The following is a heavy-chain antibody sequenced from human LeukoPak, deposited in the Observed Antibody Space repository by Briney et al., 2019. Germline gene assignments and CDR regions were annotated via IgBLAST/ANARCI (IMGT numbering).Heavy chain of an antibody. D-gene: IGHD3-22*01. J-gene: IGHJ4*02. CDR3: ARQKYYYDNNGYYVFDY. CDR1: GFKFSDHY. Sequence: GGSLRLSCAASGFKFSDHYMDWVRQAPGKGLEWVGRSRNIASSYTTEYAASVKGRFTISRDDSQKSLYLQMNSLKTEDTAVYYCARQKYYYDNNGYYVFDYWGQGTLVTVSS. CDR2: SRNIASSYTT. V-gene: IGHV3-72*01.